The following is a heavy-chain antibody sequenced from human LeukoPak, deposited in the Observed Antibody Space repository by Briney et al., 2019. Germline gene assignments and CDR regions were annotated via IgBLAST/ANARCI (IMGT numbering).Heavy chain of an antibody. V-gene: IGHV4-34*01. CDR3: TKTSPGVPLEL. CDR1: GLSFTGYY. Sequence: SETLSLTCAVSGLSFTGYYWSWIRQPPGKGPEWIGEISHTGRTSYNPSFKSRASISLDTSKKQFSLKLSFLTAADMAVYYCTKTSPGVPLELWGQGALVTVSS. CDR2: ISHTGRT. D-gene: IGHD7-27*01. J-gene: IGHJ4*02.